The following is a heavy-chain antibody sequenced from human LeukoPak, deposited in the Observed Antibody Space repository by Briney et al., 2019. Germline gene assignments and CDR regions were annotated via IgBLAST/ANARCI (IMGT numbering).Heavy chain of an antibody. Sequence: SVKVSCKASGGTFSSYAISWVRQAPGQGLEWMGGIIPIFGTANYAQKFQGRVTITADKSTSTAYMELSRLRSDDTAVYYCARGGGYSYYYYYYYMDVWGKGTTVTISS. J-gene: IGHJ6*03. D-gene: IGHD5-18*01. CDR3: ARGGGYSYYYYYYYMDV. CDR1: GGTFSSYA. CDR2: IIPIFGTA. V-gene: IGHV1-69*06.